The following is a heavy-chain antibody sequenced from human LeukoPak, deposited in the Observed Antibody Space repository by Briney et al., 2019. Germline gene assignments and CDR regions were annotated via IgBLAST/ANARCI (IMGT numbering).Heavy chain of an antibody. D-gene: IGHD3-10*01. J-gene: IGHJ6*03. V-gene: IGHV5-51*01. CDR2: IYPGDSDT. CDR3: ARAHGSGSYYNQLPAYYMDV. Sequence: GESLKISCKGSGYSFTSYWIGWVRQMPGKGLEWMGIIYPGDSDTRYSPSFQGQVTISADKSISTAYLQWSSLKASDTAMYYCARAHGSGSYYNQLPAYYMDVRGKGTTVTVSS. CDR1: GYSFTSYW.